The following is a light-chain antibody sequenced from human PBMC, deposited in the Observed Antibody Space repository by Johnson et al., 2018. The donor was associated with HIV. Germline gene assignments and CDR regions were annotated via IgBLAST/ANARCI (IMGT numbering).Light chain of an antibody. J-gene: IGLJ1*01. CDR1: TSNIGNNY. Sequence: VLTQPPSVSAAPGQKVTISCSGRTSNIGNNYVSWYQQVPGTAPKLLIYDNNQRPSGIPDRFSVSKSGTSATLGITGLQTGDEADYYCGTWDSSLSTYVFGSGTKVTVL. CDR2: DNN. CDR3: GTWDSSLSTYV. V-gene: IGLV1-51*01.